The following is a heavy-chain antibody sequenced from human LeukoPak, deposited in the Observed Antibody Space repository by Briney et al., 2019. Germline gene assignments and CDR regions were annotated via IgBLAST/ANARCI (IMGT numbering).Heavy chain of an antibody. CDR1: RGSIRTYY. Sequence: PSETLSLTCTVSRGSIRTYYWSWIRQSPGQGLEWIGYIYDSGTTKYNPSLKSRVTISVDTSKNQFSLKLSSVTAADTAVYYCARDVLEGGSVNRFDPWGQGTLLTVSS. D-gene: IGHD5-12*01. V-gene: IGHV4-59*12. CDR3: ARDVLEGGSVNRFDP. CDR2: IYDSGTT. J-gene: IGHJ5*02.